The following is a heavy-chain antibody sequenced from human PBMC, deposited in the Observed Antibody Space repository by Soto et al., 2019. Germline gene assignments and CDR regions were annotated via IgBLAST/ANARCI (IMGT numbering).Heavy chain of an antibody. CDR1: GGSISSGDYY. CDR2: IYYSGST. Sequence: QVQLQESGPGLVKPSQTLSLTCTVSGGSISSGDYYWSWIRQPPGKGLEWIGYIYYSGSTYYNPSLTRRGTISVDTSKNQVSLRLSSVTAADTAVYYCAREVMVYAIDWFDPWGQRTLVTVSS. CDR3: AREVMVYAIDWFDP. J-gene: IGHJ5*02. D-gene: IGHD2-8*01. V-gene: IGHV4-30-4*01.